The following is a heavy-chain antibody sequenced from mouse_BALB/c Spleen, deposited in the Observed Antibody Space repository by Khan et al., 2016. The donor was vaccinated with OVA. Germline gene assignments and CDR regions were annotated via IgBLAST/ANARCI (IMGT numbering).Heavy chain of an antibody. Sequence: VQLQQSGAVLARPGASVKMSCKGSGYTFTNYWMHWVKQRPGQGLEWIGAINPGNSDTNYNQKFKGRAKLTAVTSSSTAYMQLNGLTMEDSAVYYCTRIGCGNDASCDYWGQGTTLTVSS. J-gene: IGHJ2*01. V-gene: IGHV1-5*01. CDR1: GYTFTNYW. CDR2: INPGNSDT. CDR3: TRIGCGNDASCDY. D-gene: IGHD2-1*01.